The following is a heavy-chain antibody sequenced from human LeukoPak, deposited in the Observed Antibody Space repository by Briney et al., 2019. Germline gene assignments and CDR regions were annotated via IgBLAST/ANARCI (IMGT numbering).Heavy chain of an antibody. V-gene: IGHV3-30*18. D-gene: IGHD4-17*01. CDR2: ISYDGSNK. J-gene: IGHJ3*02. Sequence: GRSVRLSCVASGFTFSSYGIHWVRQAPGKGLEWVAVISYDGSNKYYVDSVKGRFIISRDNSKNTLNLQMNSLRAEDTAVYYCAKMRTPTAHSGDAFDIWGQGTMVTVSS. CDR3: AKMRTPTAHSGDAFDI. CDR1: GFTFSSYG.